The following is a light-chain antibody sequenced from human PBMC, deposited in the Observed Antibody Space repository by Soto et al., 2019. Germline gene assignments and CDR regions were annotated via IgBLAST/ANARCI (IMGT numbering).Light chain of an antibody. Sequence: DIQMTQSPSSLSASLGDRATITFQASQDISNYLNWYQQKPGKAPKLLIYDASNLETGVPSRFSGSGSGTDFTLTINSLQPEDFATYHCQQSYSARTWTFGQGTKVDIK. CDR2: DAS. CDR1: QDISNY. V-gene: IGKV1-33*01. J-gene: IGKJ1*01. CDR3: QQSYSARTWT.